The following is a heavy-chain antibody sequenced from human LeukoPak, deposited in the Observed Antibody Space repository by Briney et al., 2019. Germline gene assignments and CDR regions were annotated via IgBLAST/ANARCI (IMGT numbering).Heavy chain of an antibody. CDR2: ISSSGSTI. CDR3: ARDMTTVTSRDVFDI. V-gene: IGHV3-11*01. D-gene: IGHD4-17*01. CDR1: GFTFSDYY. Sequence: GGSLRLSCAASGFTFSDYYMSWIRQAPGKGLEWVSYISSSGSTIYYADSVKGRFTISRDNAKNSLYLQMNSLRAEDTAVYYCARDMTTVTSRDVFDIWGQGTMVTVSS. J-gene: IGHJ3*02.